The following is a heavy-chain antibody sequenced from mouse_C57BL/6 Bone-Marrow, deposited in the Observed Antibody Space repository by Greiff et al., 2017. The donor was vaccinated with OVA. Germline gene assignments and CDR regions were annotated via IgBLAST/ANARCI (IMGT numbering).Heavy chain of an antibody. CDR3: LYGNDY. Sequence: EVQRVESGAELVRPGASVKLSCTASGFNIKDDYMHWVKQRPEQGLEWIGWIDPENGDTEYASKFQGKATITADTSSNTAYLQLSSLTSEDTAVYYCLYGNDYWGQGTTLTVSS. J-gene: IGHJ2*01. D-gene: IGHD1-1*01. CDR2: IDPENGDT. V-gene: IGHV14-4*01. CDR1: GFNIKDDY.